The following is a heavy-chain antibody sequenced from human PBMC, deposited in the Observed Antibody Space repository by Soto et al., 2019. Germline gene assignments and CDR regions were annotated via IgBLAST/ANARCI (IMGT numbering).Heavy chain of an antibody. CDR3: AREDSFAFDI. Sequence: GGALRLSCAASGFTFTSYSMNWVRQAPGKGLEWVSYIRGTTHYADSVKGRFTISRDNARSSLYLQMNSLRADDTAVYYCAREDSFAFDIWGQGTMVTVSS. V-gene: IGHV3-48*01. CDR2: IRGTT. CDR1: GFTFTSYS. J-gene: IGHJ3*02. D-gene: IGHD3-16*02.